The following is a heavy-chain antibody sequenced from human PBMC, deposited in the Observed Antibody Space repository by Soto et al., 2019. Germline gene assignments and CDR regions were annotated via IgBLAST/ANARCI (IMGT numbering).Heavy chain of an antibody. J-gene: IGHJ6*03. CDR1: GYNFYNYL. Sequence: GGSLKIFCKGSGYNFYNYLIGWGRQMPGKGLEGMWIIYPGDSDTRYSPSFQGQVTISADKSISTAYLQWSSLKASDTAMYYCARFEYSSSSGHYYYYYYMDVWGKGTTVTVSS. CDR2: IYPGDSDT. CDR3: ARFEYSSSSGHYYYYYYMDV. D-gene: IGHD6-6*01. V-gene: IGHV5-51*01.